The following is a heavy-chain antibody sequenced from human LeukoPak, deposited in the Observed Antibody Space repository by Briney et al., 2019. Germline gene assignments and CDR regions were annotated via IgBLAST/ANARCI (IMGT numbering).Heavy chain of an antibody. Sequence: SETLSLTCADYGGSFSGYYWRWIRQPPGEGLEWIGEINHSGSTNYNPSLKIRVTISVDTSKNQFSLKLSSVTAAETAVYYCARAYGEMVRGVRIRTKSYYFDYWGQGTLVTASS. CDR2: INHSGST. CDR3: ARAYGEMVRGVRIRTKSYYFDY. D-gene: IGHD3-10*01. V-gene: IGHV4-34*01. J-gene: IGHJ4*02. CDR1: GGSFSGYY.